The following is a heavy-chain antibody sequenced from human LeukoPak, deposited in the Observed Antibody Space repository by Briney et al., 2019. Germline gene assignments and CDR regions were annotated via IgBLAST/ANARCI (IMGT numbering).Heavy chain of an antibody. CDR2: ISYDGSNK. CDR3: AKDGGYYDSSGYYSSGFDY. V-gene: IGHV3-30*18. J-gene: IGHJ4*02. D-gene: IGHD3-22*01. Sequence: GGSLRLSCAASGFTFSSYGMHWVRQAPGKGLEWVAVISYDGSNKYYADSVKGRFTISRDNSKNTLYLQMNSLRAEDTAVYYCAKDGGYYDSSGYYSSGFDYWGQGTLVTVSS. CDR1: GFTFSSYG.